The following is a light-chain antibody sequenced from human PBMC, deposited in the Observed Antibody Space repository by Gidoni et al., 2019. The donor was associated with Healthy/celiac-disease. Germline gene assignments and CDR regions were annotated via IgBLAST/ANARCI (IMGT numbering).Light chain of an antibody. J-gene: IGKJ5*01. Sequence: IVLTQSPATLSLSPGERATLSCRASQSVSSYLAWYQQNPGQAPRLLIYDASNRATGIPARFSGSGSGTDFTLTISSLETEDFAVYYCKQRSNWPITFGQGKRLEIK. CDR2: DAS. CDR3: KQRSNWPIT. V-gene: IGKV3-11*01. CDR1: QSVSSY.